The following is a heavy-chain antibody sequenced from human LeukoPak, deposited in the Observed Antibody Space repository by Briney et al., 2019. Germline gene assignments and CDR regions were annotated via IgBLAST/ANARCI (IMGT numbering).Heavy chain of an antibody. Sequence: PGGSLRLSCAAPGFTFSSYWMHWVRQAPGKGLVWVSRINSDGSSTSYADSVKGRFTISRDNAKNTLYLQMNSLRAEDTAVYYCARGYNWNDEFDYWGQGTLVTVSS. CDR1: GFTFSSYW. CDR3: ARGYNWNDEFDY. D-gene: IGHD1-1*01. J-gene: IGHJ4*02. V-gene: IGHV3-74*01. CDR2: INSDGSST.